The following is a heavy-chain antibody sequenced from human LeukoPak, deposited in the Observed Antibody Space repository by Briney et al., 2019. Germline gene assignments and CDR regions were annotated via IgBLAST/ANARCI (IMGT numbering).Heavy chain of an antibody. J-gene: IGHJ4*02. V-gene: IGHV3-7*01. Sequence: GGSLRLSCALSGFTPIHYWMTWVRQAPGKGLEWVANINQDGSETFYVDSVKGRFTISRDNAKNSVYLQMNSLRAEDTAFYYCARLGAGMHFFYLDLWGQGTPVTVSS. CDR3: ARLGAGMHFFYLDL. D-gene: IGHD3-3*02. CDR2: INQDGSET. CDR1: GFTPIHYW.